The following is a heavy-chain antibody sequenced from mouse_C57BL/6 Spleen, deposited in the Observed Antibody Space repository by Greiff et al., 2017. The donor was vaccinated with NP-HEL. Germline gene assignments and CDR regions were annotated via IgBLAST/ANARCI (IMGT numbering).Heavy chain of an antibody. J-gene: IGHJ2*01. CDR2: IDPSDSYT. CDR1: GYTFTSYW. Sequence: QVQLQQPGAELVMPGASVKLSCKASGYTFTSYWMHWVKQRPGQGLEWIGEIDPSDSYTNYNQKFKGKSTLTVDKSSSTAYMQRSSLTSEDSAVYYCARSTVVAPFDYWGQGTTLTVSS. V-gene: IGHV1-69*01. D-gene: IGHD1-1*01. CDR3: ARSTVVAPFDY.